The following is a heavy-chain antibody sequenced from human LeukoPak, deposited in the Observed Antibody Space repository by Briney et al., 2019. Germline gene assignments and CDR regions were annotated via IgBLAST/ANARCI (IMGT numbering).Heavy chain of an antibody. CDR3: AKAVNYYYLDV. CDR2: IRYDESNK. V-gene: IGHV3-30*02. Sequence: GGSVRLSCAASGFTFSSYGMHWVRQAPGKGLEWVAFIRYDESNKYYADSVKGRFTISRDNSKNTLYLEVNSLRADDTAVYYCAKAVNYYYLDVWGKGTTVTVSS. D-gene: IGHD4-11*01. CDR1: GFTFSSYG. J-gene: IGHJ6*03.